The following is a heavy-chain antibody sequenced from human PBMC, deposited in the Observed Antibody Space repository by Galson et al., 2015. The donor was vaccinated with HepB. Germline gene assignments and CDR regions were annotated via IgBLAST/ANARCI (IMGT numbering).Heavy chain of an antibody. CDR2: ISGSGDIT. Sequence: SLRLSCAASGFTFSSYAMSWVRQAPGKGLEWVSTISGSGDITYYTDSVKGRFTISRDSSKNTLYLQMNSLRAEDRAVYYCAKDESITIFGAATHSYYFDYWGQGTLVTVSS. CDR1: GFTFSSYA. V-gene: IGHV3-23*01. D-gene: IGHD3-3*01. CDR3: AKDESITIFGAATHSYYFDY. J-gene: IGHJ4*02.